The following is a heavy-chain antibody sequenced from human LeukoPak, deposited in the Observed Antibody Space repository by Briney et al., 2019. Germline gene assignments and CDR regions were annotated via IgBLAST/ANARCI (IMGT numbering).Heavy chain of an antibody. D-gene: IGHD2-15*01. V-gene: IGHV3-21*01. J-gene: IGHJ4*02. CDR1: GLTFSSYS. CDR2: ISSSSSYI. CDR3: ARVAATHFDY. Sequence: GGSLRLSCAASGLTFSSYSMNWVRQAPGKGLEWVSSISSSSSYIYYADSVKGRFTISRDNAKNSLYLQMNSLRAEDTAVYYCARVAATHFDYWGQGTLVTVSS.